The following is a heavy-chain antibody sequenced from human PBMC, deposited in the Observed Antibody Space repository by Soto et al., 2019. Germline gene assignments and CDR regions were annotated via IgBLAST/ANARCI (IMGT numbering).Heavy chain of an antibody. CDR1: GVSFSDYY. V-gene: IGHV4-34*01. D-gene: IGHD2-15*01. CDR3: ARRPMAMVVPNY. J-gene: IGHJ4*02. CDR2: INHSGST. Sequence: QEQLQQWGAGLLKPAETLSLTCAVYGVSFSDYYWIWIRQTPGKGLEWIGEINHSGSTNYNPSLKTRVSFSVDTSKNQSSLQLTSVTAADTAVYFCARRPMAMVVPNYWGQGALVTVSS.